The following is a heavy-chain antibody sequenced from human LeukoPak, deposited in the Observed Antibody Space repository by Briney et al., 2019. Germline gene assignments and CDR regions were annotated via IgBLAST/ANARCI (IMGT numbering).Heavy chain of an antibody. D-gene: IGHD3-16*01. CDR1: GESLISNIVD. V-gene: IGHV6-1*01. Sequence: SQTLSLTFAISGESLISNIVDAHWLRQSPSRGLVWLGRTYYRSKWYYDYAVSLKSRITINQDTSKNQFSLPLNSVTPEEMVAYYWARKLGAIDIWGQGTMVTVSS. CDR3: ARKLGAIDI. CDR2: TYYRSKWYY. J-gene: IGHJ3*02.